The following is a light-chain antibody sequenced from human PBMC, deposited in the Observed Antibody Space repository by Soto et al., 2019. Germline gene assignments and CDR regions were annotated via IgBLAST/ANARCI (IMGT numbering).Light chain of an antibody. J-gene: IGLJ1*01. Sequence: QYVLPQPASVSWSPGQSITIACTVTASDVGAYDYVSWYQHHPGKPPKLLIFEVRDRPSGVSNRFSGSKSGNTASLTISGLQPEDEADYFCSSSTSSSTLVFGTGTKVTVL. CDR1: ASDVGAYDY. V-gene: IGLV2-14*01. CDR2: EVR. CDR3: SSSTSSSTLV.